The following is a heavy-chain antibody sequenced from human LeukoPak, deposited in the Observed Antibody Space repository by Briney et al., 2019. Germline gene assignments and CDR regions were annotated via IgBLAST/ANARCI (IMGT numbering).Heavy chain of an antibody. CDR2: IYYSGST. Sequence: SETLSLTCTVSGGSISSYYWSWIRQPPGKGLEWIGYIYYSGSTNYNPPLKSRVTISVDTSKNQFSLKLSSVTAADTAVYYCASIRYYDFWSGYYTGDYYGMDVWGQGTTVTVSS. CDR1: GGSISSYY. CDR3: ASIRYYDFWSGYYTGDYYGMDV. J-gene: IGHJ6*02. V-gene: IGHV4-59*08. D-gene: IGHD3-3*01.